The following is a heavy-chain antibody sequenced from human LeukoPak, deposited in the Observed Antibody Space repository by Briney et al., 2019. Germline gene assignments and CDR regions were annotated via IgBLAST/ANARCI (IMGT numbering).Heavy chain of an antibody. CDR1: GYTFTGYY. J-gene: IGHJ4*02. Sequence: ASVKVSCKASGYTFTGYYMHWVRQAPGQGLEWMGWISAYNGNTNYAQKLQGRVTMTTDTSTSTAYMELRSLRSDDTAVYYCVRVLLYGDSPHFDYWGQGTLVTVSS. CDR3: VRVLLYGDSPHFDY. V-gene: IGHV1-18*04. D-gene: IGHD4-17*01. CDR2: ISAYNGNT.